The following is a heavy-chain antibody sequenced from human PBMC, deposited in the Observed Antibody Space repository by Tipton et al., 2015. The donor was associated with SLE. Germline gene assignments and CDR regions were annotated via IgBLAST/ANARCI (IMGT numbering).Heavy chain of an antibody. V-gene: IGHV4-34*01. CDR3: ARYGGGPEMDV. CDR2: INHSGST. CDR1: GGPFSGYY. D-gene: IGHD4-23*01. J-gene: IGHJ6*04. Sequence: TLSLTCAVYGGPFSGYYWSWIRQPPGKGLEWIGEINHSGSTNYNPSLKSRVTISVDTSKNQFSLKLSSVTAADTAVYYCARYGGGPEMDVWGKGTTVTVSS.